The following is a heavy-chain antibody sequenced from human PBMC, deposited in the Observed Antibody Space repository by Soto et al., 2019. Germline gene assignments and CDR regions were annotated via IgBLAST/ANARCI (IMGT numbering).Heavy chain of an antibody. CDR3: ARVSGWFTTAYFDS. Sequence: SETLSLTCTVSGGSRGSTSFYWDWIRQSPGKGLEWIGSISYTGTTFYTPSLKSRVTMSVDTSKNHFSLKMSSVTAAGTAVYYCARVSGWFTTAYFDSWGQGTLVTVSS. D-gene: IGHD6-19*01. CDR1: GGSRGSTSFY. J-gene: IGHJ4*02. CDR2: ISYTGTT. V-gene: IGHV4-39*02.